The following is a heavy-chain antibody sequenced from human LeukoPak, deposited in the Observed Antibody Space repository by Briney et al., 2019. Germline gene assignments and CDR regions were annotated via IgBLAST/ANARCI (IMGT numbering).Heavy chain of an antibody. V-gene: IGHV3-48*01. CDR1: GFTFSSYS. D-gene: IGHD5/OR15-5a*01. CDR2: ISSSSSTI. J-gene: IGHJ6*02. Sequence: PGGSLRLSCAASGFTFSSYSMNWVRQAPGKGLEWVSYISSSSSTIYYADSVKGRFTISRDNAKNSLYLQMNSLRAEDTAVYYCARGSLYPMDVWGQGTTVTVSS. CDR3: ARGSLYPMDV.